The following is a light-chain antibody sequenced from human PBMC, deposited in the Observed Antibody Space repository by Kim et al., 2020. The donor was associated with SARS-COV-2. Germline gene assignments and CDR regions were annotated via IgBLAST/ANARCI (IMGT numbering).Light chain of an antibody. CDR3: SSYTTSNTWV. CDR1: STDVGSDNR. CDR2: EVS. J-gene: IGLJ3*02. Sequence: GQSVTNSCTGTSTDVGSDNRVSWYQQPPGTAPKLMICEVSNRPSGVPDRFSGSKSGNTASLTISGLQPEDEADYYCSSYTTSNTWVFGGGTQLTVL. V-gene: IGLV2-18*02.